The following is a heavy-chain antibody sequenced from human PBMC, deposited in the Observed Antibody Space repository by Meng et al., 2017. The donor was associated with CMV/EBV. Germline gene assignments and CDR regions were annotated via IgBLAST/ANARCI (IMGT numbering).Heavy chain of an antibody. CDR2: INPNSGDT. CDR1: GYTFTGYY. V-gene: IGHV1-2*02. Sequence: SVKVSCKASGYTFTGYYMHWVRQAPGQGLEWMGWINPNSGDTNCAQKFQGRVTLTRDTSISTAYMELSKLRSDDAAVYYFARGRVLIAARGRGNFDHWGQGTLVTVSS. CDR3: ARGRVLIAARGRGNFDH. J-gene: IGHJ4*02. D-gene: IGHD6-6*01.